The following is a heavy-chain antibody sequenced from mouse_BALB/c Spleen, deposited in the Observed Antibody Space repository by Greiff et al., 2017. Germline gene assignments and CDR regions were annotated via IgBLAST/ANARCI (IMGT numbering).Heavy chain of an antibody. CDR3: AREGDYGYDG. Sequence: EVQLVESGPGLVKPSQSLSLTCSVTGYSITSCYYWTWIRQFPGNKLEWMGYISYDGSNNYNPSLNNRISITRDTSKNQFFLKLNSVTTEDTATYYCAREGDYGYDGWGQGTTLTVSS. D-gene: IGHD2-2*01. CDR1: GYSITSCYY. CDR2: ISYDGSN. V-gene: IGHV3-6*02. J-gene: IGHJ2*01.